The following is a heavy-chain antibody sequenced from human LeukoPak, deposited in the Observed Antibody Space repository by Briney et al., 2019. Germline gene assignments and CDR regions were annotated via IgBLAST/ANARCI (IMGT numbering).Heavy chain of an antibody. CDR3: ANDRGATVTTGTY. CDR2: IKQDGSEK. V-gene: IGHV3-7*03. J-gene: IGHJ4*02. D-gene: IGHD4-17*01. Sequence: PGGSLRLSCAASGFTFSSYWMSWVRQAPGKGLEWVANIKQDGSEKYYVDSVKGRFTISRDNAKNSLSLQMNSLRAEDTAVYYCANDRGATVTTGTYWGQGTLVTVSS. CDR1: GFTFSSYW.